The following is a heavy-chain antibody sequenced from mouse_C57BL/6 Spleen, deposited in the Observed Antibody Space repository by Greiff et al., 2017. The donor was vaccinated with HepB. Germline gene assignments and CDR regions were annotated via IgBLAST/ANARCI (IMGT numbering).Heavy chain of an antibody. CDR1: GYTFTSYW. CDR2: IYPGSGST. J-gene: IGHJ2*01. D-gene: IGHD2-14*01. V-gene: IGHV1-55*01. CDR3: AREGYGTTGFDY. Sequence: QVQLQQPGAELVKPGASVKMSCKASGYTFTSYWITWVKQRPGQGLEWIGDIYPGSGSTNYNEKFKSKATLTVDTSSSTAYMQLSSLTSEDSAVYYCAREGYGTTGFDYWGQGTTLTVSS.